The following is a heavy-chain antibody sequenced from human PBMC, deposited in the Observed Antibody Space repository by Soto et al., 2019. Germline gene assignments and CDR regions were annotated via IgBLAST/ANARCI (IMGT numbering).Heavy chain of an antibody. CDR1: GFTFRSYA. V-gene: IGHV3-30-3*01. CDR3: TTGPVVTAITFDY. Sequence: QVQLVESGGGVVQPGRSLRLSCTASGFTFRSYAMHWVRQAPGKGLEWVALISYDGSNKYYADFVKGRFTISRDNSKNTLYLQMNSLKTEDTAVYYCTTGPVVTAITFDYWGQGTLVTVSS. CDR2: ISYDGSNK. D-gene: IGHD2-21*02. J-gene: IGHJ4*02.